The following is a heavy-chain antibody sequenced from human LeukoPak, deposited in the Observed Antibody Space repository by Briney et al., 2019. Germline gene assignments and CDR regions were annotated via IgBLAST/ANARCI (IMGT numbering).Heavy chain of an antibody. V-gene: IGHV1-69*01. D-gene: IGHD3-9*01. CDR1: GGTFSSYA. Sequence: SVTVSCKASGGTFSSYAISWVRQAPGQGLEWMGGIIPIFGTANYAQKFQGRVTITADESTSTAYMELSSLRSEDTAVYYCARGGRYFDWLLPFDYWGQGTLVTVSS. CDR2: IIPIFGTA. CDR3: ARGGRYFDWLLPFDY. J-gene: IGHJ4*02.